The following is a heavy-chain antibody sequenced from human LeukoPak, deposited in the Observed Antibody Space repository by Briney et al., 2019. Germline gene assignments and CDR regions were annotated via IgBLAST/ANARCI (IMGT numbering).Heavy chain of an antibody. V-gene: IGHV1-69*01. CDR3: ARPYSHTWTSYSGQLARPLGN. Sequence: SVKVSCKASGGSFSSYAIIWVRQAPGQGPEWMGGIIPMSGTTNYAQKFQGRVTIIADESTSTAYMELSSLRSDDTAVYYCARPYSHTWTSYSGQLARPLGNWGQGTLVTVSS. CDR1: GGSFSSYA. CDR2: IIPMSGTT. J-gene: IGHJ4*02. D-gene: IGHD3-10*01.